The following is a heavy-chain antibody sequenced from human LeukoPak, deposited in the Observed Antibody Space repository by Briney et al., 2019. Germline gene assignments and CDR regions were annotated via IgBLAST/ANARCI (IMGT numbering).Heavy chain of an antibody. V-gene: IGHV3-30*18. CDR2: ISPDGNLE. J-gene: IGHJ4*02. CDR3: AKINNYDDY. D-gene: IGHD3-22*01. Sequence: GGSLRLSCAASGFTFNFFGIHWVRQAPGKGLEWVAAISPDGNLEYYTESVKGRFTVSRDNSNNMIYLQMNSLRGEDSAVYYCAKINNYDDYWGQGTLVTVSS. CDR1: GFTFNFFG.